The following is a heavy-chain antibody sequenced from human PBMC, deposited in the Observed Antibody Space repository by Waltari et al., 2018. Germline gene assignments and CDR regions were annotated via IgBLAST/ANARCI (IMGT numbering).Heavy chain of an antibody. CDR3: AGQSGSDNWFDP. J-gene: IGHJ5*02. D-gene: IGHD3-3*01. CDR2: IIPIMGTA. Sequence: QVQLVQSGAEVKKPGSSVKVSCKASGGTFSSYAISWVRQAPGQGLEWMGRIIPIMGTANNEQKCQGRVTITADKSTSTAYMELSSLRSEDTAVYYCAGQSGSDNWFDPWGQGTLVTVSS. V-gene: IGHV1-69*08. CDR1: GGTFSSYA.